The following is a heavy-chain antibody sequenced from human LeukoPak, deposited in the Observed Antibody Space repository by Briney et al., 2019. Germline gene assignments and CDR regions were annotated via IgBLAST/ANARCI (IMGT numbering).Heavy chain of an antibody. Sequence: PSETLSLTCAVYGGSFSGYYWSWIRQPPGKGLEWIGYIYYSGSTYYNPSLKSRVTISVDTSKNQFSLKLSSVTAADTAVYYCARDSGIAAAGTNYFDYWGQGTLVTVSS. V-gene: IGHV4-30-4*08. CDR2: IYYSGST. CDR3: ARDSGIAAAGTNYFDY. D-gene: IGHD6-13*01. CDR1: GGSFSGYY. J-gene: IGHJ4*02.